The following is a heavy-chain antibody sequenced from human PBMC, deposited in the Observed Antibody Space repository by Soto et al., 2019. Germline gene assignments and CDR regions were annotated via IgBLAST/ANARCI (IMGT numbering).Heavy chain of an antibody. V-gene: IGHV4-59*01. CDR1: GVSISSYY. CDR2: IYYSGST. D-gene: IGHD3-22*01. CDR3: GMQGADSSGYYWGGTIDY. Sequence: SETLSLTCTVSGVSISSYYWSWIRQPPGKGLEWIGYIYYSGSTNYNPSLKSRVTISVDTSKNQFSLKLSSVTAADTAVYYCGMQGADSSGYYWGGTIDYWGQGTLVTVSS. J-gene: IGHJ4*02.